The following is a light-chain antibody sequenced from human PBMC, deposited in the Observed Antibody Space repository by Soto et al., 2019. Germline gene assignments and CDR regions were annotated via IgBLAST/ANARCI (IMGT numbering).Light chain of an antibody. CDR1: QSISSW. V-gene: IGKV1-5*03. CDR2: KAS. CDR3: QQYNSYSRT. J-gene: IGKJ1*01. Sequence: DIQMTQSPSTLSASVGDRVTITCRASQSISSWLAWYQQKPGKATKLLIYKASSLESGVPSRFSGSGSGTEFTLTISSLQPDEFATYYCQQYNSYSRTVGQGTKVDIK.